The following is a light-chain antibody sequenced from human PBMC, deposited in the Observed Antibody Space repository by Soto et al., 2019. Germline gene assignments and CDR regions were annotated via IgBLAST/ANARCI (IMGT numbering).Light chain of an antibody. Sequence: DIVMTQSPLSLPVTPGEPASISCRSSQSLLHSSGNNYLDWYVQKPGQSPQLLIYWGSNRASGVPDRFSGSGSGTDFTVKISRVEAEDVGIYYCMQGQLPPITFGQGTRLEIK. CDR1: QSLLHSSGNNY. CDR2: WGS. CDR3: MQGQLPPIT. J-gene: IGKJ5*01. V-gene: IGKV2-28*01.